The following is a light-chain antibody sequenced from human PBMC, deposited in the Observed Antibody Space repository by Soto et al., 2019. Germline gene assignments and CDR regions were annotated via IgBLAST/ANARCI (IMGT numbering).Light chain of an antibody. CDR1: QSVSSSY. CDR2: AAS. Sequence: EIVLTQSPGTLSLSPGERATLSCRASQSVSSSYLVWYQQKRGQAPRLLIYAASSRATGIPDRFSGSGSGTDFTLTISRLEPEDFAVYYCQQSGSARGTFGQGTKLEIK. J-gene: IGKJ2*01. CDR3: QQSGSARGT. V-gene: IGKV3-20*01.